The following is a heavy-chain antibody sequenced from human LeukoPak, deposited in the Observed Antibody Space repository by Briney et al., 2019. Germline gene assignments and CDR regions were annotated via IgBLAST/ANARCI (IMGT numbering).Heavy chain of an antibody. CDR1: GGSISSYY. D-gene: IGHD5-18*01. J-gene: IGHJ4*02. V-gene: IGHV4-59*01. Sequence: KPSETLSLTCTVSGGSISSYYWSWIRQPPGKGLEWIGYIYYSGSINYNPSLKSRVTISVDTSKNQFSLKLSSVTAADTAVYYCARAGSYGFWFDYWGQGTLVTVSS. CDR2: IYYSGSI. CDR3: ARAGSYGFWFDY.